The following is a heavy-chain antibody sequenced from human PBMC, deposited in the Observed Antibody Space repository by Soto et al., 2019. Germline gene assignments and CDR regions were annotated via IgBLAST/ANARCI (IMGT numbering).Heavy chain of an antibody. CDR2: IYHSGTT. CDR1: GGSISSSSW. CDR3: EREVIAAGFDP. V-gene: IGHV4-4*02. Sequence: QVQLQESGPGLVKPSGTLSLTCAVSGGSISSSSWWSWVRQPPGKGLEWIGEIYHSGTTNYNPSLKSRVTISVDKSKNQCSLKLTSVTAADTAVYDCEREVIAAGFDPWGQGTLVTVSS. J-gene: IGHJ5*02. D-gene: IGHD6-13*01.